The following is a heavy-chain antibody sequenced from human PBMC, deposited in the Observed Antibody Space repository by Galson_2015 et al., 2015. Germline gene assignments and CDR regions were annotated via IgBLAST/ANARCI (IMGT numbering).Heavy chain of an antibody. CDR1: GYTFTSYA. J-gene: IGHJ5*02. D-gene: IGHD2-15*01. V-gene: IGHV7-4-1*02. CDR2: INTNTGNP. Sequence: SVKVSCKASGYTFTSYAMNWVRQAPGQGLEWMGWINTNTGNPTYAQGFTGRFVFSLDTSVSAAYLQISSLKAEDTAVYYCASTVNVRIIAASIRFDPWGQAALVPVSS. CDR3: ASTVNVRIIAASIRFDP.